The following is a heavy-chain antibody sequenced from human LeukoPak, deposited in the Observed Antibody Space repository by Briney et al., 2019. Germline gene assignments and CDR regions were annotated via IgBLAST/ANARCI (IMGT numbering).Heavy chain of an antibody. CDR2: FSGHGGSS. D-gene: IGHD3-10*01. Sequence: GGSLRLSCAASGFTFSSYAMSWVRQAPGKGLEWVAGFSGHGGSSYYADSVKGRFTISRDNSKNTLYLEMISLRAEDTAVYYCARDRGRNFDYWGQGTLVTVSS. CDR1: GFTFSSYA. V-gene: IGHV3-23*01. J-gene: IGHJ4*02. CDR3: ARDRGRNFDY.